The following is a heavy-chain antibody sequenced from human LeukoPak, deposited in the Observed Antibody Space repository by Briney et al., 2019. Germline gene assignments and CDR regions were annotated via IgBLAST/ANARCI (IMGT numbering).Heavy chain of an antibody. D-gene: IGHD3-3*01. CDR2: INPNSGGT. V-gene: IGHV1-2*02. J-gene: IGHJ3*02. Sequence: ASVKVSCKASGYTFTDSYMDWVRQAPGQGLEWMGWINPNSGGTNYAQKFQGRVTMTRDTSISTAYMELSRLRSDDTAVYYCARDVNSYDFWSGYSGAFDIWGQGTMVTVSS. CDR1: GYTFTDSY. CDR3: ARDVNSYDFWSGYSGAFDI.